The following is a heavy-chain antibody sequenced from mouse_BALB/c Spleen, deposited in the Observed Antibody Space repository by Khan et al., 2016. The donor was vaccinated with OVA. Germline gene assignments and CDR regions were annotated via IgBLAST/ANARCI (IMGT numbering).Heavy chain of an antibody. J-gene: IGHJ2*01. CDR1: AYSITSDYA. CDR2: ISYSGST. V-gene: IGHV3-2*02. D-gene: IGHD2-14*01. CDR3: ACIRFYYRYSCFDY. Sequence: VQLQQSGPGLVKPSQSLSLTCTVTAYSITSDYAWTWIRQFPGNKLEWMGYISYSGSTSYNPSLKSRISITRDTSKNQFFLQLISVTTEDTATYYCACIRFYYRYSCFDYWGQGTTLTVSS.